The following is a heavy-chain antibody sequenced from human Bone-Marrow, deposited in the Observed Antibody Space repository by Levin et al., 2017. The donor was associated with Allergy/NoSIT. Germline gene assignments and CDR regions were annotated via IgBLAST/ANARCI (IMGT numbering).Heavy chain of an antibody. J-gene: IGHJ6*02. V-gene: IGHV3-30*04. CDR3: ARDSSSSGGMDV. Sequence: GGSLRLSCAASGFTFSSYAMHWVRQAPGKGLEWVAVISYDGSNKYYADSVKGRFTISRDNSKNTLYLQMNSLRAEDTAVYYCARDSSSSGGMDVWGQGTTVTVYS. CDR1: GFTFSSYA. CDR2: ISYDGSNK. D-gene: IGHD6-13*01.